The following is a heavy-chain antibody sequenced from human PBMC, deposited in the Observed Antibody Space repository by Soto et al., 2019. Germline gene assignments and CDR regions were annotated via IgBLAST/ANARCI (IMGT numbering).Heavy chain of an antibody. CDR1: GGSISSNSYF. V-gene: IGHV4-39*01. J-gene: IGHJ5*02. Sequence: SETLSLTCSVSGGSISSNSYFWDWIRQSPGKGLEWIGSVHFRGSTYYNPSLKSRVTISVDTSKNQFSLKLTFVTAADSAVYYCARRGPNNSYGYDHRLDPWGQGTLVTVSS. D-gene: IGHD5-18*01. CDR2: VHFRGST. CDR3: ARRGPNNSYGYDHRLDP.